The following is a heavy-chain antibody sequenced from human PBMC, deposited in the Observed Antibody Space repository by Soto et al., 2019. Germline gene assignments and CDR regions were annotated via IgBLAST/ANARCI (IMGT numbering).Heavy chain of an antibody. J-gene: IGHJ5*02. Sequence: WGSLRLSCAASGFTSRSFTMNWVRQAPGKGLEWVSTISSNSAYIYYTDPLRGRFTTSRDNAKNSLYLQMNSLRAEDTAVYYCTRDAPRHSSAHGWFDPWGPGTLVTVSS. CDR1: GFTSRSFT. CDR3: TRDAPRHSSAHGWFDP. CDR2: ISSNSAYI. D-gene: IGHD6-13*01. V-gene: IGHV3-21*01.